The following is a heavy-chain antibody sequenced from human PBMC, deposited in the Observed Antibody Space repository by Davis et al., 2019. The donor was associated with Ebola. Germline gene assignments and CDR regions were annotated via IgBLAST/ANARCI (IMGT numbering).Heavy chain of an antibody. CDR1: GYTFSSYG. J-gene: IGHJ3*02. V-gene: IGHV1-18*01. Sequence: ASVKVSCKASGYTFSSYGIHWLRQAPGQGPEWMGWISGYNGDTNYAQNLQGRVTMTTDTSTTTAYMEVTSLRSDDTAVYFCARGTSPLDAFDIWGQGTMVIVSS. CDR2: ISGYNGDT. CDR3: ARGTSPLDAFDI. D-gene: IGHD1-1*01.